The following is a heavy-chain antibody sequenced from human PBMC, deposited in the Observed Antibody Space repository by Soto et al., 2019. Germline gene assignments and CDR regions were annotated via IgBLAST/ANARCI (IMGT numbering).Heavy chain of an antibody. CDR1: GGSISSYY. CDR3: ARGSDYVWGSYRYHYYYGMDV. Sequence: KPSETLSLTCTVSGGSISSYYWSWIRQPPGKGLEWIGYIYYSGSTNYNPSLKSRVTISVDTSKNQFSLKLSSVTAADTAVYYCARGSDYVWGSYRYHYYYGMDVWGQGTTVTVSS. D-gene: IGHD3-16*02. J-gene: IGHJ6*02. CDR2: IYYSGST. V-gene: IGHV4-59*01.